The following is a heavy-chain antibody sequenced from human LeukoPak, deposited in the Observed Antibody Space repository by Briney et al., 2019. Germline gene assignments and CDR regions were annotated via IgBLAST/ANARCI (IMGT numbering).Heavy chain of an antibody. J-gene: IGHJ4*02. CDR2: INPSAGST. CDR1: GYGFTGYY. D-gene: IGHD6-13*01. V-gene: IGHV1-46*01. Sequence: GASVKVSCKASGYGFTGYYMHWVRQAPGQGLEWMGIINPSAGSTTYAQKFQGRVTMTRDTSTSTVYMYLSSLESDGTAVYYCARVQASTTWYYFDYWGQGTLVTVSS. CDR3: ARVQASTTWYYFDY.